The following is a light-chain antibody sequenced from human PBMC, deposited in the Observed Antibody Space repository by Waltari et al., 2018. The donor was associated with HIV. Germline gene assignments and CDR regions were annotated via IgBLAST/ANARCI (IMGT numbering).Light chain of an antibody. J-gene: IGLJ2*01. CDR1: SRDVGGYNY. V-gene: IGLV2-14*01. CDR2: EVS. CDR3: SSYTSASTLVL. Sequence: QSALTQPASVSGSPGQSITIACTGTSRDVGGYNYVSWYQQPPYKAPKLMIYEVSNRPSGVSNRFSGSKSGNTASLTISGLQAEDEADYYCSSYTSASTLVLFGGGTKLTVL.